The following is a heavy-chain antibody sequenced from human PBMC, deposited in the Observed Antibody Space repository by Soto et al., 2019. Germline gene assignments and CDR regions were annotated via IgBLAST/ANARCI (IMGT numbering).Heavy chain of an antibody. V-gene: IGHV5-51*01. CDR2: IYPGDSDT. CDR1: GYSFTSYL. J-gene: IGHJ3*02. CDR3: ARNKVLTGYYHGAFDI. Sequence: PGESLKISCKGSGYSFTSYLIGWVRQMPGKGLEWMGIIYPGDSDTRYSPSFQGQVTISADKSISTAYLQWSSLKASDTAMYYCARNKVLTGYYHGAFDIWGQGTMVTV. D-gene: IGHD3-9*01.